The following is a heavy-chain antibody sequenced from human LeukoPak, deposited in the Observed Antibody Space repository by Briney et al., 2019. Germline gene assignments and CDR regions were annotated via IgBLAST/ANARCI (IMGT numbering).Heavy chain of an antibody. CDR3: ARAPGGIGPFDY. Sequence: SETLSLTCAVYGGSFSAYYWSWIRQSPGKGLEWIGEINQSGSTNYNPSLKSRVTISVDTSKNQFSLKLSSVTAADTAVYYCARAPGGIGPFDYWGQGTLVTVSS. CDR1: GGSFSAYY. J-gene: IGHJ4*02. V-gene: IGHV4-34*01. D-gene: IGHD6-13*01. CDR2: INQSGST.